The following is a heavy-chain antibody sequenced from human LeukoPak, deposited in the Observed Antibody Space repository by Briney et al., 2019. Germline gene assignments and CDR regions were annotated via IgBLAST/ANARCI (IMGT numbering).Heavy chain of an antibody. Sequence: SETLSLTCTVSGGSISSYYWSWIRQPPGKGLEWIGYIYYSGGTNYNPSLKSRVTISVDTSKNQFSLKLSSVTAADTAVYYCARRGPNSGSARGWNFDLWGRGTLVTVSA. D-gene: IGHD6-19*01. CDR3: ARRGPNSGSARGWNFDL. CDR1: GGSISSYY. CDR2: IYYSGGT. V-gene: IGHV4-59*08. J-gene: IGHJ2*01.